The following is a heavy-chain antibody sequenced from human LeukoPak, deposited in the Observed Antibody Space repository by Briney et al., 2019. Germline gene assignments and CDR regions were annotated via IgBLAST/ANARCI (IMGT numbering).Heavy chain of an antibody. Sequence: ASVKVSCKTSGYTFTTFGITWVRQAPGQGLEWMEWINGYNGYTNYAQRFQGRVSMTTDTSTSTAYMELGSLSSDDTAVHYCARNTSTTHYDYWGQGTLVTVSS. V-gene: IGHV1-18*01. CDR3: ARNTSTTHYDY. D-gene: IGHD2-15*01. J-gene: IGHJ4*02. CDR2: INGYNGYT. CDR1: GYTFTTFG.